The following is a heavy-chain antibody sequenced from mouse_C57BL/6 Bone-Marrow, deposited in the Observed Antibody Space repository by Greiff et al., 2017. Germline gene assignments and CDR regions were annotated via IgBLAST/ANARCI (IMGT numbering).Heavy chain of an antibody. CDR3: TVVVCDY. CDR1: GFNIKDDY. Sequence: VQLKQSGAELVRPGASVKLSCTASGFNIKDDYMHWVKQRPEQGLEWIGWIDPENGDTEYASKFQGKATITADTSSNTAYLQLSSLTSEDTAVYYCTVVVCDYWGQGTTLTVSS. J-gene: IGHJ2*01. D-gene: IGHD1-1*01. CDR2: IDPENGDT. V-gene: IGHV14-4*01.